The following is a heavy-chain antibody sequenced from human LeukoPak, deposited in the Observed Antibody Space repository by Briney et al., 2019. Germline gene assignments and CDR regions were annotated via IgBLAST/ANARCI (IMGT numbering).Heavy chain of an antibody. D-gene: IGHD6-19*01. CDR2: ISYDGSNK. V-gene: IGHV3-30*04. CDR1: GFTFSSYA. J-gene: IGHJ4*02. CDR3: ARDGSSGWYGY. Sequence: PGRSLRLSCAASGFTFSSYAMHWVRQAPGKGLEWVAVISYDGSNKYYADSVKGRFTISRDNSKNTLYLQMSSLRAEDTAVYYCARDGSSGWYGYWGQGTLVTVSS.